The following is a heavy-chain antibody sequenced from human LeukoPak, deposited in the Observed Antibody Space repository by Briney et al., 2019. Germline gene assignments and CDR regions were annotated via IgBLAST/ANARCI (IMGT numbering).Heavy chain of an antibody. CDR1: GFTFSSYA. Sequence: GGSLRLSCAASGFTFSSYAMHWVRQAPGKGLEWVSYISSSSSTIYYADSVKGRFTISRDNAKNSLYLQMNSLRAEDTAVYYCARDAFYYYLDYWGQGTLVTVSS. D-gene: IGHD3-10*01. CDR3: ARDAFYYYLDY. CDR2: ISSSSSTI. J-gene: IGHJ4*02. V-gene: IGHV3-48*01.